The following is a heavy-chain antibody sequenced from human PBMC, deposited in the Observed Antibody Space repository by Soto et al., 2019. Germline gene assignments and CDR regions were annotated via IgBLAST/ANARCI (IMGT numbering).Heavy chain of an antibody. CDR2: IYYSGST. CDR3: MLDSGWKDFDY. D-gene: IGHD3-22*01. Sequence: SETLSLTCTVSGGSISGSSYYWGWIRQPPEKGLEWIGNIYYSGSTYYNPSLKSRVTISVDTSKNQFSLKLSSVTAADTAVYYCMLDSGWKDFDYWGQGTLVTVS. V-gene: IGHV4-39*01. CDR1: GGSISGSSYY. J-gene: IGHJ4*02.